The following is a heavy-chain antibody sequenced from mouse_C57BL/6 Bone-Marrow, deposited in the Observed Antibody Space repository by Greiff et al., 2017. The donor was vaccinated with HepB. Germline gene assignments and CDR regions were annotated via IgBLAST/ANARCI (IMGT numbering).Heavy chain of an antibody. Sequence: VKLKESGAELVRPGASVKLSCKASGYTFTDYYINWVKQRPGQGLEWIARIYPGSGNTYYNEKFKGKATLTAEKSSSTAYMQLSSLTSEDSAVYFCARRYGSSEFDYWGQGTTLTVSS. D-gene: IGHD1-1*01. CDR1: GYTFTDYY. CDR3: ARRYGSSEFDY. J-gene: IGHJ2*01. CDR2: IYPGSGNT. V-gene: IGHV1-76*01.